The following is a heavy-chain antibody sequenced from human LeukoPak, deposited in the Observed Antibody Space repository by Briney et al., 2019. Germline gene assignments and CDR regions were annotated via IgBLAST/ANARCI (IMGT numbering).Heavy chain of an antibody. Sequence: GASVKVSCKASGYTFTSYGICWVRQAPGQGLEWMGWISAYNGNTNYAQKLQGRVTMTTDTSTSTAYMELRSLRSDDTAVYYCARGGYDILTGYYPDYWGQGTLVTVSS. CDR1: GYTFTSYG. V-gene: IGHV1-18*01. J-gene: IGHJ4*02. CDR2: ISAYNGNT. D-gene: IGHD3-9*01. CDR3: ARGGYDILTGYYPDY.